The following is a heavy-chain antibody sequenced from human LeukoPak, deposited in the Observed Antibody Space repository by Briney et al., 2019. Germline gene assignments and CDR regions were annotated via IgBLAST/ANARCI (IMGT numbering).Heavy chain of an antibody. CDR2: INHSGST. J-gene: IGHJ4*02. CDR3: AREDKNFDWRRGEFDY. Sequence: SETLSLTCAVYGGSFSGYYWSWIRQPPGKGLEWIGEINHSGSTYYNPSLKSRVTISVDTSKNQFSLKLSSVTAADTAVYYCAREDKNFDWRRGEFDYWGQGALVTVSS. D-gene: IGHD3-9*01. V-gene: IGHV4-34*01. CDR1: GGSFSGYY.